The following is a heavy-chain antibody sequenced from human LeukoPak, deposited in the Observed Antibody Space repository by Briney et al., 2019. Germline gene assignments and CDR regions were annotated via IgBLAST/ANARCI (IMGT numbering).Heavy chain of an antibody. CDR2: IYVSGST. J-gene: IGHJ4*02. Sequence: KPSETLSLTCTVSGGSINSESYYWSWIRQPAGKGLEWIGRIYVSGSTNYNPSRKSRLTISVDTAKNQFSLKLSSVTAADTAVYYCARVTRLVNYYDSSGYPFFDYWGQGTLVTVSS. CDR3: ARVTRLVNYYDSSGYPFFDY. V-gene: IGHV4-61*10. D-gene: IGHD3-22*01. CDR1: GGSINSESYY.